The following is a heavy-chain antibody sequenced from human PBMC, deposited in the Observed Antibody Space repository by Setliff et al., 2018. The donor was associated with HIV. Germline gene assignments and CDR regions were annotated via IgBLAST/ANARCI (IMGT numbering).Heavy chain of an antibody. CDR3: ARGESTTWDLAEYFQH. Sequence: PSETLSLTCTVSGVSVSSGGYYWSWIRQHPGKGLEWIGYVYYTGTSYFNPPLKSRITISVDTSKNHFSLKLGFVTAADTAVYYCARGESTTWDLAEYFQHWGHGTLVTVPQ. CDR2: VYYTGTS. J-gene: IGHJ1*01. CDR1: GVSVSSGGYY. D-gene: IGHD1-1*01. V-gene: IGHV4-31*03.